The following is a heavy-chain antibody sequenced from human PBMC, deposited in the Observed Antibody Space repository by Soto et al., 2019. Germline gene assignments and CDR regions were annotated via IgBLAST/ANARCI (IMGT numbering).Heavy chain of an antibody. J-gene: IGHJ4*02. CDR3: GRIRPEEYLDS. Sequence: SGPTLVNPTHTLTLTCTFSGFSLSTSGMCVIWIRQPPGKALEWLALIDWDDDKYYSTSVETRLTIWKDTSKNHVVLKKTNMGPVDSSTYYCGRIRPEEYLDSWGEGNLVTASS. CDR1: GFSLSTSGMC. V-gene: IGHV2-70*01. CDR2: IDWDDDK.